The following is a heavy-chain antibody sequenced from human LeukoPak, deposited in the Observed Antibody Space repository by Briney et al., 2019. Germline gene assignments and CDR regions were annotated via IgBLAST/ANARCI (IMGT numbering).Heavy chain of an antibody. Sequence: GGSLRLSCAASGFTFSNAWMSWVRQAPGKGLEWVGRIKSKTDGGTTDYAAPVKGRFTISRGDSKNTLYLQMNSLKTEDTAAYYCTAGYDPSQDYWGQGTLVTVSS. CDR2: IKSKTDGGTT. CDR1: GFTFSNAW. D-gene: IGHD1-1*01. V-gene: IGHV3-15*01. J-gene: IGHJ4*02. CDR3: TAGYDPSQDY.